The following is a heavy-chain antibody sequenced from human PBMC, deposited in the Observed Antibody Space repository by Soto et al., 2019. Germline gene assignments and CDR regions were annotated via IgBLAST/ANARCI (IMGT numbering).Heavy chain of an antibody. D-gene: IGHD4-17*01. CDR2: ISYDGSNK. J-gene: IGHJ4*02. CDR1: GFTFSSDG. V-gene: IGHV3-30*18. CDR3: AKDTMDYGDYFDY. Sequence: QVQLVESGGGVVQPGRSLRLSCAASGFTFSSDGMHWVRQAPGKGLEWVAVISYDGSNKYYAYSVKGRFTISRDNSKNTLYLQMNSLRAEDTAVYYCAKDTMDYGDYFDYWGQGTLVTVSS.